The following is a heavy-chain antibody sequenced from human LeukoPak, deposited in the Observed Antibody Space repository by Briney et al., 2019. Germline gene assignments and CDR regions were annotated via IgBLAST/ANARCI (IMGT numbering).Heavy chain of an antibody. CDR3: ARQGDYDFWSGYPNWFDP. Sequence: SETLSLTCAVSGYSISSGYYWGWIRPPPGKGLEWIGSIYHSGSTYYNPSLKSRVTISVDTSTNQFSLKLSSVTAADTAVYYCARQGDYDFWSGYPNWFDPWGQGTLVTVSS. D-gene: IGHD3-3*01. CDR2: IYHSGST. J-gene: IGHJ5*02. CDR1: GYSISSGYY. V-gene: IGHV4-38-2*01.